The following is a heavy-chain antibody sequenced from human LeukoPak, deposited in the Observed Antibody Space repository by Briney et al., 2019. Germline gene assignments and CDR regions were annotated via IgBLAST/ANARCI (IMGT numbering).Heavy chain of an antibody. J-gene: IGHJ5*02. CDR1: GFTFSDYY. V-gene: IGHV3-11*01. CDR3: ARDGQITIFGVVDSGDWFDP. Sequence: PGRSLRLSCAASGFTFSDYYMSWIRQAPGKGLEWVSYISGSGSTIYYADSVKGRFTISRDNAKNSLYLQMNSLRAEDTAVYYCARDGQITIFGVVDSGDWFDPWGQGTLVTVSS. D-gene: IGHD3-3*01. CDR2: ISGSGSTI.